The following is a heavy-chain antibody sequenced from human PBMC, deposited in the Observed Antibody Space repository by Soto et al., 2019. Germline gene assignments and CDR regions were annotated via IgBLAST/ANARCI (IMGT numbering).Heavy chain of an antibody. Sequence: PSETLSLTCTVSGGSISSGGYYWSWIRQHPGKGLEWIGYIYYSGSTYYNPSLKSRVTISVDTSKNQFSLKLSSVTAADTAVYYCARTLPSMIVVVTTTSIDWYFDLWGRGTLVTVSS. CDR3: ARTLPSMIVVVTTTSIDWYFDL. D-gene: IGHD3-22*01. CDR2: IYYSGST. J-gene: IGHJ2*01. V-gene: IGHV4-31*03. CDR1: GGSISSGGYY.